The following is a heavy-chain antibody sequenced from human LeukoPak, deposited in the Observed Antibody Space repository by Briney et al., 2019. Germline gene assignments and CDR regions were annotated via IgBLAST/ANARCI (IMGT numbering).Heavy chain of an antibody. CDR3: ARDREGIVGATTVGDAFDI. CDR1: GFTFSSYS. CDR2: ISSSSSYI. V-gene: IGHV3-21*04. Sequence: GGSLRLSCAASGFTFSSYSMNWVRQAPGKGLEWVSSISSSSSYIYYADSVKGRFTISRDNAKNSLYLQMNSLRSDDTAVYYCARDREGIVGATTVGDAFDIWGQGTMVTVSS. J-gene: IGHJ3*02. D-gene: IGHD1-26*01.